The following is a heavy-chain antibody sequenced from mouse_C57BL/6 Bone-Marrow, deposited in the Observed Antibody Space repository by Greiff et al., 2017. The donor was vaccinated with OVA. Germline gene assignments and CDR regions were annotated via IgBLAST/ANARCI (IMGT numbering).Heavy chain of an antibody. CDR3: ARDGYSYAMDY. CDR2: IDPSDSYT. CDR1: GYTFTSYW. Sequence: QVQLQQSGAELVMPGASVKLSCKASGYTFTSYWMHWVKQRPGQGLEWIGEIDPSDSYTNYNQKFKGKSTLTVDKSSSTAYMQLSSLTSEDSAVYYCARDGYSYAMDYWGQGTSVTVSS. J-gene: IGHJ4*01. D-gene: IGHD2-3*01. V-gene: IGHV1-69*01.